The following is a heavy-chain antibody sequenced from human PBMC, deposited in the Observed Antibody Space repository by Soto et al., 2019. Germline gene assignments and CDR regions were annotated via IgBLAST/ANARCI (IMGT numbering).Heavy chain of an antibody. V-gene: IGHV3-30-3*01. CDR3: AIPDYGSGSYPDY. CDR2: ISYDGSNK. D-gene: IGHD3-10*01. J-gene: IGHJ4*02. CDR1: GFTFSSYA. Sequence: QVQLVESGGGVVQPGRSLRLSCAASGFTFSSYAMQWVRQAPGKGLEWVAVISYDGSNKYYADSVKGRFTISRDNSKNKMYLKMNSLRADGTAVYYCAIPDYGSGSYPDYWGQGTLVTVSS.